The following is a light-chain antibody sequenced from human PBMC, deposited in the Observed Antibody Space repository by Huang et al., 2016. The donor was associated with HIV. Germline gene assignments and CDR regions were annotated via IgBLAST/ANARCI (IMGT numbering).Light chain of an antibody. CDR3: QQYYTTPLT. CDR1: QSVLYSSNNKNY. J-gene: IGKJ4*01. Sequence: DIVMTQSPDSLAVSLGERATINCKSSQSVLYSSNNKNYLAWYQQKAGQPPKLLIYWASARESGGPDRFSGSGSGTDFTLTISSLQAEDVAVYYCQQYYTTPLTFGGGTKVEIK. V-gene: IGKV4-1*01. CDR2: WAS.